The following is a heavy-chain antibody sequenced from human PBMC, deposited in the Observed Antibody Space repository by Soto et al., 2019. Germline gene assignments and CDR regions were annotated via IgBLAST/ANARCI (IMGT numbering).Heavy chain of an antibody. V-gene: IGHV3-66*01. J-gene: IGHJ4*02. CDR3: ARVPSSGYHYFDY. CDR2: LYSAGSA. D-gene: IGHD6-25*01. CDR1: GFTVSSYR. Sequence: EVQLVESGGGLVQPGGSLRLSCAASGFTVSSYRMSWVRQAPGKGLEWVSVLYSAGSADFADSVKGRFTISRDNSKNTLYLQMSSLRADDTAVYYCARVPSSGYHYFDYWGQGTLVTVSS.